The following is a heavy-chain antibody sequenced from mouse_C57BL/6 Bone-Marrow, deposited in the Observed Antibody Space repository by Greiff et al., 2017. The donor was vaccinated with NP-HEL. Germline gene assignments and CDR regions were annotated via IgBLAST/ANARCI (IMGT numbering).Heavy chain of an antibody. CDR1: GYTFTSYG. V-gene: IGHV1-81*01. CDR3: ARAYSNNYAMDY. CDR2: IYPRSGNT. Sequence: QVQLQQSGAELARPGASVKLSCKASGYTFTSYGISWVKQRTGQGLEWIGEIYPRSGNTYYNEKFKGKATLAADKSSSTAYMELRSLTSEDSAVYFCARAYSNNYAMDYWGQGTSVTVSS. D-gene: IGHD2-5*01. J-gene: IGHJ4*01.